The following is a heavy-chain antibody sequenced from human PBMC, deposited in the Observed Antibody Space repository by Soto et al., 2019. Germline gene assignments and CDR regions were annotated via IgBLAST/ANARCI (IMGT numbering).Heavy chain of an antibody. CDR3: ARDVYYYDSSGDKKFDY. Sequence: PGGSLRLSCAASGFTFSSYGMHWVRQAPGKGLEWVAVIWYDGSNKYYADSVKGRFTISRDNSKNTLYLQMNSLRAEDTAVYYCARDVYYYDSSGDKKFDYWGQGTLVTVSS. D-gene: IGHD3-22*01. V-gene: IGHV3-33*01. CDR2: IWYDGSNK. CDR1: GFTFSSYG. J-gene: IGHJ4*02.